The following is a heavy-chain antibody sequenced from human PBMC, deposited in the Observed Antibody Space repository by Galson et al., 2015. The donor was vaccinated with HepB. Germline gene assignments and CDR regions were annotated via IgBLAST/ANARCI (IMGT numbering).Heavy chain of an antibody. CDR2: ISSTSSYI. D-gene: IGHD2-15*01. V-gene: IGHV3-21*06. CDR3: ARESGSCLDY. J-gene: IGHJ4*02. Sequence: SLRLSCAASGFTFSSYSMNWVRQAPGKGLEWVSSISSTSSYIYYADSVKGRFTISRDNAKNSLYLQMNSLRAEDTAVYYCARESGSCLDYWGQGTLVTVSS. CDR1: GFTFSSYS.